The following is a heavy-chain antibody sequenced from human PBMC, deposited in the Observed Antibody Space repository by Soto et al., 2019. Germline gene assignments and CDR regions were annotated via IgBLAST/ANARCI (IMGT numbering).Heavy chain of an antibody. CDR2: ISGSGGRT. V-gene: IGHV3-23*01. CDR3: AKETMYSSSFWFDY. D-gene: IGHD6-6*01. Sequence: GGSLRLSCAASGFSFSNYGMNWGRQAPGKRLGWVSAISGSGGRTYYADSVKGGFTISRDNSKNTLYLQRNNLRAADTAVYYCAKETMYSSSFWFDYWGQGTLVTVSS. J-gene: IGHJ4*02. CDR1: GFSFSNYG.